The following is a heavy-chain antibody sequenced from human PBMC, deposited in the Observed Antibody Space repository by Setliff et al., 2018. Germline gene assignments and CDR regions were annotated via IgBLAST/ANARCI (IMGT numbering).Heavy chain of an antibody. Sequence: GESLKISCKGSGYSFTTYWIAWVRQMPGTGLEWMGIMYPDYSDIRYSPSFQGQVTISADKSINTAYLQWSSLKASDTAMYYCARYDSSGYHYYYGMDVWGQGTTVTVSS. J-gene: IGHJ6*02. V-gene: IGHV5-51*01. CDR2: MYPDYSDI. D-gene: IGHD3-22*01. CDR3: ARYDSSGYHYYYGMDV. CDR1: GYSFTTYW.